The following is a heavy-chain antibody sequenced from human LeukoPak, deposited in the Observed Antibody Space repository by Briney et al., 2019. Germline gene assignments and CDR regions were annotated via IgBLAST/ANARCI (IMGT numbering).Heavy chain of an antibody. Sequence: ASVKVSCKASGGTFSSYAISWVRQAPGQGLEWMGGIIPIFGTANYAQKFQGRVTITADESTSTAYMELSSLRSEDTAVYYCARVLSSWYGEPYNWFDPWGQGTLVTVSS. J-gene: IGHJ5*02. CDR3: ARVLSSWYGEPYNWFDP. CDR1: GGTFSSYA. CDR2: IIPIFGTA. V-gene: IGHV1-69*13. D-gene: IGHD6-13*01.